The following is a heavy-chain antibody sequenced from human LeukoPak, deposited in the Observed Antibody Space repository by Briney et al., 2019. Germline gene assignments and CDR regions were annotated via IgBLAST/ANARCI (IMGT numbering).Heavy chain of an antibody. CDR1: GGSISSSSYY. CDR3: ARVVDGYSYVFFDY. V-gene: IGHV4-39*07. CDR2: IYYSGST. D-gene: IGHD5-18*01. Sequence: SETLSLTCTVSGGSISSSSYYWGWIRQPPGKGLEWIGSIYYSGSTYYNPSLKSRVTISVDTSKNQFSLKLSSVTAADTAVYYCARVVDGYSYVFFDYWGQGTLVTVSS. J-gene: IGHJ4*02.